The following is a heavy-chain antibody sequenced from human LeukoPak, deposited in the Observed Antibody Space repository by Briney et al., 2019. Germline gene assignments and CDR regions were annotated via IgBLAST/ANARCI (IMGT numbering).Heavy chain of an antibody. CDR1: GFSLIDNY. CDR2: ISSSGTTI. CDR3: ARPGASGTTYSFDY. V-gene: IGHV3-11*01. Sequence: GGSLRLSCAASGFSLIDNYMSWIRQAPGKGLEWVSYISSSGTTIYYADSVKGRFTISRDHAKNSLYLQMNSLRAEDTAVYYCARPGASGTTYSFDYWGQGTLVSVSS. J-gene: IGHJ4*02. D-gene: IGHD1-1*01.